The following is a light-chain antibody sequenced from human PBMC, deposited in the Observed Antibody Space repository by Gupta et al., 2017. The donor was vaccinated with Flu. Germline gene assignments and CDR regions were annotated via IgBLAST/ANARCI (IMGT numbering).Light chain of an antibody. CDR1: QSVSSSY. CDR3: QQYGSSPT. V-gene: IGKV3-20*01. CDR2: VAS. J-gene: IGKJ1*01. Sequence: ENVLTQSPGTLSLSPGERATLSCRASQSVSSSYLAWYLQKPGQAPRLLIYVASNRATGIPDRFRGSGSGTDFTLTISRLEPEDFAVYYCQQYGSSPTFGQGTKVEIK.